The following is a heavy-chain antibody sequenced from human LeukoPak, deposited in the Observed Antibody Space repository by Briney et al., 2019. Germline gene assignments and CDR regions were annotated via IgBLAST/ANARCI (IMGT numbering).Heavy chain of an antibody. CDR3: VLPYSYGYFDY. Sequence: GGSLRLSCAASGFSFSSYWMSWVRQAPGKGLEWVANIKQDGSEKYYVDAVNGRFTISRDNATHSLYLQMNRLRAEDTAVYYCVLPYSYGYFDYWGQGTLVTVSS. J-gene: IGHJ4*02. CDR2: IKQDGSEK. D-gene: IGHD5-18*01. V-gene: IGHV3-7*01. CDR1: GFSFSSYW.